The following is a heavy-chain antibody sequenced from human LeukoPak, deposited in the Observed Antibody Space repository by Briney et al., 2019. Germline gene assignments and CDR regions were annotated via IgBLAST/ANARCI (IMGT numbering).Heavy chain of an antibody. V-gene: IGHV4-38-2*01. CDR1: GYSISSGYY. CDR3: ASEGGSAVAGYLFDY. D-gene: IGHD6-19*01. CDR2: IYHSGST. Sequence: SETLSLTCAVSGYSISSGYYWGWIRQPPGKGLEWIGSIYHSGSTYYNPSLKSRVTISVDTSKNQFSLKLSSVTAADTAVYYCASEGGSAVAGYLFDYWGQGTLVTVSS. J-gene: IGHJ4*02.